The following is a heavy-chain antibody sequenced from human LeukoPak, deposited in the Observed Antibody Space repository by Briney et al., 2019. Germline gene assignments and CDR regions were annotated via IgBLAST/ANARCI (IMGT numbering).Heavy chain of an antibody. Sequence: ASVKVSCKTSGYSFTTYGITWLRQAPGQGLEWMGWVNARNGDTNLAQKLQGRLTLTTDPSATTAYLELRSLKSDDTAVYFCVRDPALGFCRGASCVTRQISFSVCWGQGTLVIVSS. CDR1: GYSFTTYG. V-gene: IGHV1-18*01. J-gene: IGHJ4*02. CDR2: VNARNGDT. D-gene: IGHD2-15*01. CDR3: VRDPALGFCRGASCVTRQISFSVC.